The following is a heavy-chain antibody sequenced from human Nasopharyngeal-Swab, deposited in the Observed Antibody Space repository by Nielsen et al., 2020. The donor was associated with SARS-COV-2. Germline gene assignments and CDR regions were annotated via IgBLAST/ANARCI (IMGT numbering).Heavy chain of an antibody. CDR3: ARGTYYDILTGYSYFDY. CDR1: GFTFSSYW. D-gene: IGHD3-9*01. J-gene: IGHJ4*02. CDR2: INSDGSST. V-gene: IGHV3-74*01. Sequence: GGSLRLSCAASGFTFSSYWMHWVRQAPGKGLVWVSRINSDGSSTNYADSVKGRFTISRDNAKNTPYLQMNSLRAEDTAVYYCARGTYYDILTGYSYFDYWGQGTLVTVSS.